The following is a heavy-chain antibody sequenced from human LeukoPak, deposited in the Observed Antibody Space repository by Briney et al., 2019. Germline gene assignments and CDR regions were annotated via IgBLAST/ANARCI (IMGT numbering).Heavy chain of an antibody. CDR2: IYPGDSNT. D-gene: IGHD6-13*01. Sequence: GESLKISCQVSGYSFTRYWIAWVRQMPAKGREWMWLIYPGDSNTRYSPSFQGQVTISVDTSINTAYPQWISLTASDTAIYYCARHPIAGGGAYNWFAPWGQGTLVTVSS. CDR1: GYSFTRYW. J-gene: IGHJ5*02. V-gene: IGHV5-51*01. CDR3: ARHPIAGGGAYNWFAP.